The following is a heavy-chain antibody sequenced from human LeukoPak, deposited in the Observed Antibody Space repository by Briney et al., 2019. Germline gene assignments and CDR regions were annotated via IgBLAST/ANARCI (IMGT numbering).Heavy chain of an antibody. D-gene: IGHD6-13*01. Sequence: GASVKVSCKASGYTFTSYVMHWVRQAPGQRLEWMGWINAGNGNTKYSQEFQGRVTITRDTSASTAYMELSSLRSEDMAVYYCARGFDSSSWYGERYYFDYWGQGTLVTVSS. CDR3: ARGFDSSSWYGERYYFDY. J-gene: IGHJ4*02. CDR2: INAGNGNT. V-gene: IGHV1-3*03. CDR1: GYTFTSYV.